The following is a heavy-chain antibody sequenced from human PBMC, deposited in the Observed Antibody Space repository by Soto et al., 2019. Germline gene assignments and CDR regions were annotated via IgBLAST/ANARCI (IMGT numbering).Heavy chain of an antibody. J-gene: IGHJ4*02. CDR1: GYTFTSYA. D-gene: IGHD2-2*03. CDR2: INAGNGNT. CDR3: AAGSILGIVLVPAADY. Sequence: ASVKVSCKASGYTFTSYAMHWVRQAPGQRLEWMGWINAGNGNTKYSQKFQGRVTITRDTSASTAYMELSSLRSEDTAVYYCAAGSILGIVLVPAADYWGQGTLVTVSS. V-gene: IGHV1-3*01.